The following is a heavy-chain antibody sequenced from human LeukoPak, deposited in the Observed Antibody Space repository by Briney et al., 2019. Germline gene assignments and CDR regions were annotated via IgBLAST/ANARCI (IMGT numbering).Heavy chain of an antibody. J-gene: IGHJ4*02. V-gene: IGHV4-34*01. CDR3: ARGRDPY. CDR2: INHSGST. CDR1: GGSFSGYY. Sequence: PSETLSLICAVYGGSFSGYYWTWIRQPPGRGLEWIGEINHSGSTNYNPSLKSRVTISVDTSKSQFSLKLNSVTAADTAMYYCARGRDPYWGQGTLVTVSS.